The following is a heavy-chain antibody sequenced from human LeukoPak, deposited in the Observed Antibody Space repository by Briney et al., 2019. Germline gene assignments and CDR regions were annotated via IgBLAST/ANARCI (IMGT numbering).Heavy chain of an antibody. CDR3: AREGMAGRPSDY. Sequence: ASVKVSCKASGGTFSSYAISWVRQAPGQGLEWMGGIIPIFGTANYAQKFQGRVTITADESTSTAYMELSSLRSEDTAVYYCAREGMAGRPSDYWGQGTLVTVSS. D-gene: IGHD6-19*01. CDR2: IIPIFGTA. J-gene: IGHJ4*02. CDR1: GGTFSSYA. V-gene: IGHV1-69*13.